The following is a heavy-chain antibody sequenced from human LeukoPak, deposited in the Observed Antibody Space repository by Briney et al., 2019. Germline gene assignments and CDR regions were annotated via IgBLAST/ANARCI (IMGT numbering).Heavy chain of an antibody. CDR3: ARGPLAAAGTLTYYYYGMDV. CDR1: GGSFSGYY. Sequence: SETLSLTCAVYGGSFSGYYWSWIRQPPGKGLEWIGEINHSGSTNYNPSLKSRVTISVDTSKNHFSLKLSSVTAADTAVYYCARGPLAAAGTLTYYYYGMDVWGQGTTVTVSS. CDR2: INHSGST. D-gene: IGHD6-13*01. J-gene: IGHJ6*02. V-gene: IGHV4-34*01.